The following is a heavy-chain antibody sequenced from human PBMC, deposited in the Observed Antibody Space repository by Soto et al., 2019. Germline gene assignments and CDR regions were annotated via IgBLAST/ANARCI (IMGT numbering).Heavy chain of an antibody. Sequence: ASVKGSCKASGYTFTSYYMHWVRQAPGQGLEWMGIINPSGGSTSYAQKFQGRVTMTRDTSTSTVYMELSSLRSEDTAVYYCAKGGGIRFLEWLDYYYYYGMDVWGQGTTVTVSS. V-gene: IGHV1-46*01. CDR2: INPSGGST. J-gene: IGHJ6*02. D-gene: IGHD3-3*01. CDR1: GYTFTSYY. CDR3: AKGGGIRFLEWLDYYYYYGMDV.